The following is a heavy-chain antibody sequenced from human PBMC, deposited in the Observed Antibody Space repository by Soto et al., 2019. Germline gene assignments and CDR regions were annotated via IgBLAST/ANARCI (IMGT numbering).Heavy chain of an antibody. J-gene: IGHJ3*01. CDR3: GRGGRGYTTGSVCEV. Sequence: EVQLVESGGGLVKPGGSLRLSCVDSGFTLSSYSMNWVRQAPGKGLEWVSSISVYSHTIFYADYVRGRFTISRDNAKKTLYLRMNRVRAGATAVYYGGRGGRGYTTGSVCEVWGHGTMVTVSS. D-gene: IGHD2-2*02. CDR1: GFTLSSYS. CDR2: ISVYSHTI. V-gene: IGHV3-21*01.